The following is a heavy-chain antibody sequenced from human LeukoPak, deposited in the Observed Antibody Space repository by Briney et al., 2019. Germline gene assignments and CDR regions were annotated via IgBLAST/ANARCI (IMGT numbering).Heavy chain of an antibody. V-gene: IGHV3-74*01. Sequence: GGSLRLSCAASGFTFRSHWLHWVRQAPGKGLVWVSRIDKDGSITSCADSVKDRFTISRDNAKNTLYLQMNSLRVEDTAVYYCAREIIGGNKRDPFDIWGQGTMVTVSS. CDR3: AREIIGGNKRDPFDI. CDR2: IDKDGSIT. D-gene: IGHD3-16*01. CDR1: GFTFRSHW. J-gene: IGHJ3*02.